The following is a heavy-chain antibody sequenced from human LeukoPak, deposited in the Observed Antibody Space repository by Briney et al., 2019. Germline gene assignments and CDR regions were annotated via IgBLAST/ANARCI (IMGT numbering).Heavy chain of an antibody. Sequence: SETLSLTCTVSGGSISSSSYYWGWIRQPPGKGLEWIGSIYYSGSTYYNPSLKSRVTISVDTSKNQFSLKLSSVTAADTAVYYCARVGYSSGWTHRIYYYYIDVWGKGTTVTISS. CDR2: IYYSGST. D-gene: IGHD6-19*01. CDR1: GGSISSSSYY. CDR3: ARVGYSSGWTHRIYYYYIDV. V-gene: IGHV4-39*07. J-gene: IGHJ6*03.